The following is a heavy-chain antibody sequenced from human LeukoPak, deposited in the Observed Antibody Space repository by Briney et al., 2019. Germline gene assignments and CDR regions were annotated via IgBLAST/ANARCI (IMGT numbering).Heavy chain of an antibody. CDR2: ITGSGPYI. J-gene: IGHJ4*02. Sequence: GGSLRLSCAASGFTFSTFATHWVRQSPGKGLEWVSSITGSGPYILYADSVKRRFTISRDNAKNSLYLQMNSLRAEDTAIYYCVRDVGAVRGEVYFDYWGQGTLVTVSS. CDR3: VRDVGAVRGEVYFDY. D-gene: IGHD3-16*01. V-gene: IGHV3-21*01. CDR1: GFTFSTFA.